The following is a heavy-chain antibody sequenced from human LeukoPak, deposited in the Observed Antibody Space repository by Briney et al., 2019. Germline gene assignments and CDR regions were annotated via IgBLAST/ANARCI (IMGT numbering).Heavy chain of an antibody. CDR3: ARGPPGLRYFDWMSGSGDAFDI. V-gene: IGHV3-48*03. D-gene: IGHD3-9*01. CDR1: GFTLSSYV. CDR2: IYSRCSTI. Sequence: GGGLRLSCAASGFTLSSYVKNRGRPAPGKGLEWVSYIYSRCSTIYYADSVKGRFTISRDNAKNSLYLQMNSLRAEDTAVYYCARGPPGLRYFDWMSGSGDAFDIWGQGTMVTVSS. J-gene: IGHJ3*02.